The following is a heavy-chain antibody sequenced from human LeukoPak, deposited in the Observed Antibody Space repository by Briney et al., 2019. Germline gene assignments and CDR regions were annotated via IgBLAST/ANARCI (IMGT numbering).Heavy chain of an antibody. D-gene: IGHD3-10*01. CDR1: GYTLTELS. V-gene: IGHV1-24*01. CDR3: TTREIVVEPAQTSMVRGVLWRSDF. Sequence: ASVKVSCKVSGYTLTELSMHWVRQAPGKGLEWMGGFDPEDGETIYAQNFQGRFTMTEDTSSGTASMELNSLRSEDTAVYYCTTREIVVEPAQTSMVRGVLWRSDFWGHGTLVTVSS. J-gene: IGHJ4*01. CDR2: FDPEDGET.